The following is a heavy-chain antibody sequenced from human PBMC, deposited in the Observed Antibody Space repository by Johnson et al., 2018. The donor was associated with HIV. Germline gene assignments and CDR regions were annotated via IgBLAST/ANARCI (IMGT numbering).Heavy chain of an antibody. V-gene: IGHV3-15*01. CDR1: GFTFSNAW. D-gene: IGHD1-26*01. CDR3: TTEPHKGGSVDACDI. Sequence: VQLVESGGGLVKPGGSLRLSCAASGFTFSNAWMSWVRQAPGKGLEWVGRIKSKTDGGTTDYAAPVKGRFTISRDDSKNTLYLQMNSLKTEDTAVYYCTTEPHKGGSVDACDIWGQGTMVPVSS. J-gene: IGHJ3*02. CDR2: IKSKTDGGTT.